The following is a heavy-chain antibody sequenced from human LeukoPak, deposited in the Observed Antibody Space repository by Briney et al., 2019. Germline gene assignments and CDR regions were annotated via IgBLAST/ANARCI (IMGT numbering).Heavy chain of an antibody. D-gene: IGHD3-10*01. V-gene: IGHV4-4*07. CDR3: ASTALYPLWFGEFDY. CDR2: IYTSGST. Sequence: PSETLSLTCTVSGGSISSYYWSWIRQPAGKGLEWIGRIYTSGSTNYNPSLKSRVTMSVDTSKNQFSLKLSSVTAADTAVYYWASTALYPLWFGEFDYWGQGTLVTVSS. J-gene: IGHJ4*02. CDR1: GGSISSYY.